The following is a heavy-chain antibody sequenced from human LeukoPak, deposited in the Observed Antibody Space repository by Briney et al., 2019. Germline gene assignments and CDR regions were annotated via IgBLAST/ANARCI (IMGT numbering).Heavy chain of an antibody. Sequence: SETLSLTCAVYGGSFSGYYWSWIRQPPGKGLEWIGEINHSGSTNYNPSLKSRVTISVDTSKNQFSLKLSSVTAADTAVYYCARGDYDFWSGYYTAYYYYMDVWGKGTTVTVSS. V-gene: IGHV4-34*01. CDR2: INHSGST. J-gene: IGHJ6*03. CDR1: GGSFSGYY. CDR3: ARGDYDFWSGYYTAYYYYMDV. D-gene: IGHD3-3*01.